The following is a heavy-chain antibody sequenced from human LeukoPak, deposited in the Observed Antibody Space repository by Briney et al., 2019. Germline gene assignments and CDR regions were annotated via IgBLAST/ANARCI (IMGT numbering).Heavy chain of an antibody. D-gene: IGHD3-10*01. V-gene: IGHV3-30*04. CDR2: LSSVGGRR. Sequence: GGSLRLSCTASEFTLSTYSIHWVRQAPGKGLEWAAVLSSVGGRRYYADSVKGRFTISADTSKNTFYLQMDSLRIEDTALYYCARALAGAPFDLWGRGTVVAVSS. J-gene: IGHJ2*01. CDR1: EFTLSTYS. CDR3: ARALAGAPFDL.